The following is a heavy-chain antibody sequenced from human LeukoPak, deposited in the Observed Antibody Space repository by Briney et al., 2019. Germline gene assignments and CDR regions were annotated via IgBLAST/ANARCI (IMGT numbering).Heavy chain of an antibody. D-gene: IGHD4-17*01. Sequence: GGSLRLSCAASGSTFDDYGMSWVRQAPGKGLEWVSGINWNGGSTGYADSVKGRFTISRDNAKNSLYLQMNSLRAEDTALYHCARSYLYGDYDLGAFDIWGQGTMVTVSS. V-gene: IGHV3-20*01. CDR2: INWNGGST. CDR3: ARSYLYGDYDLGAFDI. CDR1: GSTFDDYG. J-gene: IGHJ3*02.